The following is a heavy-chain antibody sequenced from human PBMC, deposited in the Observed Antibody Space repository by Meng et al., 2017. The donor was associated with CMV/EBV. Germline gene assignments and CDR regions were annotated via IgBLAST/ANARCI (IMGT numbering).Heavy chain of an antibody. CDR2: IYYSGST. J-gene: IGHJ5*02. Sequence: SETLSLTCTVSGGSISSYYWSWIRQPPGKGLEWIGYIYYSGSTNYNPSLKSRVTISVDTSKNQFFLKLSSVTAADTAVYYCAREYDFWSGKGWFDLWGQGTLVTVSS. CDR1: GGSISSYY. CDR3: AREYDFWSGKGWFDL. V-gene: IGHV4-59*01. D-gene: IGHD3-3*01.